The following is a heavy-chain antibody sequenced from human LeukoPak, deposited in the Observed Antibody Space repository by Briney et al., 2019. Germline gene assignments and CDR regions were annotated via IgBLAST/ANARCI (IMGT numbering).Heavy chain of an antibody. J-gene: IGHJ4*02. Sequence: GASVKISCKASGYTFTSYDINWVRQATGQGLEWMGWMNPDSGSTGYAQKYQGRVTMTRHTSISTAYMEVSGLRSEDTAVYYCARGRYSSGWSFDYWGQGTLVTVSS. CDR1: GYTFTSYD. CDR3: ARGRYSSGWSFDY. V-gene: IGHV1-8*01. CDR2: MNPDSGST. D-gene: IGHD6-19*01.